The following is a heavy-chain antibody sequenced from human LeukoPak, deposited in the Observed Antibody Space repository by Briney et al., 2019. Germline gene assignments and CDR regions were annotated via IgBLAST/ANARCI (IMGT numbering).Heavy chain of an antibody. CDR2: VYSGGNT. D-gene: IGHD3-16*01. J-gene: IGHJ4*02. CDR3: AREPPGGGFDY. V-gene: IGHV3-66*01. Sequence: GGSLRLSCTASGSTVSSDYMSWVRQAPGKGLEWVSVVYSGGNTYYADSVKGRFTISRDNSKNTLYLQMNSLRAEDTAVYYCAREPPGGGFDYWGQGTLVTVSS. CDR1: GSTVSSDY.